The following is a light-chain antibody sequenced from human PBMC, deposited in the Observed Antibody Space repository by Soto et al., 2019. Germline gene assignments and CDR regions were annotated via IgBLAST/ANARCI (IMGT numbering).Light chain of an antibody. Sequence: EIVLTQCPGTLSLSPGERVTLSCRASETVSSRYLAWYQQRPGQAPRLLIYGASNRAAGVPDRFSGSGSGTDFTLTINRLEPGDFAVYYCQQYGGSPPITFGQGTRLEIK. V-gene: IGKV3-20*01. CDR2: GAS. J-gene: IGKJ5*01. CDR1: ETVSSRY. CDR3: QQYGGSPPIT.